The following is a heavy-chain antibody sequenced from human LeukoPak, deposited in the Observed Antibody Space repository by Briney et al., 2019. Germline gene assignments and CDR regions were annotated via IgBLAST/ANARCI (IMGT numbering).Heavy chain of an antibody. V-gene: IGHV3-30*02. CDR1: GFTFSNYG. D-gene: IGHD3-10*01. CDR3: AKERGFGELLLPDAFDI. CDR2: IRYDGSNK. Sequence: GGSLRLSCAASGFTFSNYGMHWVRQSPGKGLEWVAFIRYDGSNKYYADSVKGRFTISRDNSKNTLYLQMNSLRAEDTAVYYCAKERGFGELLLPDAFDIWGQGTMVTVSS. J-gene: IGHJ3*02.